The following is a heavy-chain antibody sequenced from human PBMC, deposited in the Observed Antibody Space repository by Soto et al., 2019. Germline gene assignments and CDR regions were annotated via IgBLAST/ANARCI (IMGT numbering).Heavy chain of an antibody. CDR3: ARVATAMAVGYYYGMDV. V-gene: IGHV1-18*01. CDR1: GYTFTSYG. J-gene: IGHJ6*02. CDR2: ISAYNGNT. D-gene: IGHD5-18*01. Sequence: QVQLVQSGAEVKKPGASVKVSCKASGYTFTSYGISWVRQAPGQGLEWMGWISAYNGNTNYAEELQGRVTMTTDTTTSTAYMELRSMRSDDTAVYYCARVATAMAVGYYYGMDVWGQGPTVTVSS.